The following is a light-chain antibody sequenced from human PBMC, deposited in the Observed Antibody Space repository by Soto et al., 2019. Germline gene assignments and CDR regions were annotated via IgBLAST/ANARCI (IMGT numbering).Light chain of an antibody. CDR1: SSDIGYYNM. Sequence: QSVLTQPASVSGSPGQSITISCTGTSSDIGYYNMVSWYQQLPGKVPKLMIYDVTNRPSGVSNRFSGSKSGTTASLTISGLQAEDEADYYCSSYSSATTVVFGGGTKVTVL. V-gene: IGLV2-14*03. J-gene: IGLJ2*01. CDR2: DVT. CDR3: SSYSSATTVV.